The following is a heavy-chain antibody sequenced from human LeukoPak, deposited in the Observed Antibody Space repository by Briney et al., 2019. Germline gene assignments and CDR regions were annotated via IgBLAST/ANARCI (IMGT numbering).Heavy chain of an antibody. CDR3: AREERGGYSYGYLSFYFDY. J-gene: IGHJ4*02. CDR1: GFTFSSYS. CDR2: ISSSSSTI. V-gene: IGHV3-48*02. D-gene: IGHD5-18*01. Sequence: GGSLRLSCAASGFTFSSYSMNWVRQAPGKGLEWVSYISSSSSTIYHADSVKGRFTISRDNAKNSLYLQMNSLRDEDTAVYYCAREERGGYSYGYLSFYFDYWGQGTLVTVSS.